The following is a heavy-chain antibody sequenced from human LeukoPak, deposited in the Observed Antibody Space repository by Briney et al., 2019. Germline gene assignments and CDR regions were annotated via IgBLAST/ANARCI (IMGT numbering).Heavy chain of an antibody. CDR2: ISWNSGSI. V-gene: IGHV3-9*01. D-gene: IGHD5-18*01. CDR1: GFTFDDYA. J-gene: IGHJ4*02. Sequence: TGGSLRLSCAASGFTFDDYAMHWVRQAPGKGLEWVSGISWNSGSIGYADSVKGRFTISRDNAKNSLYLQMNSLRAEDTAVYYCARERRTAMGYFDYWGQGTLVTVSS. CDR3: ARERRTAMGYFDY.